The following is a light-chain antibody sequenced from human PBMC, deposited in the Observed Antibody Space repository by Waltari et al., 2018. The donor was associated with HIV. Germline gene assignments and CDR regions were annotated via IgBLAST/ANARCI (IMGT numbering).Light chain of an antibody. Sequence: SYVLTQPPSVSVAPGKTARITCGGNNIGSKSVHWYQKKPGPAPVLVIYYDSDRPSGIPERFSGSNSGNTATLTISRVEAGDEADYYCQVWDSSSDHPVFGTGTKVTVL. CDR1: NIGSKS. V-gene: IGLV3-21*04. CDR3: QVWDSSSDHPV. CDR2: YDS. J-gene: IGLJ1*01.